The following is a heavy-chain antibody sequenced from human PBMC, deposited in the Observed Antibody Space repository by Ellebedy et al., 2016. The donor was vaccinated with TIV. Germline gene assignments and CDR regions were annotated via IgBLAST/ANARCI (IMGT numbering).Heavy chain of an antibody. D-gene: IGHD6-19*01. Sequence: GESLKISXAASGFTFSSYAMHWVRQAPGKGLEWVAVISYDGSNKYYADSVKGRFTISRDNSKNTLYLQMNSLRAEDTAVYYCAKDGIAVAGTFPIDYWGQGTLVTVSS. J-gene: IGHJ4*02. CDR3: AKDGIAVAGTFPIDY. CDR1: GFTFSSYA. V-gene: IGHV3-30*04. CDR2: ISYDGSNK.